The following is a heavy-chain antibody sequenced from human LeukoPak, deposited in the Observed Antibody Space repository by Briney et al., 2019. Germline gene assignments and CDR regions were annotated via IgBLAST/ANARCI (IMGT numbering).Heavy chain of an antibody. V-gene: IGHV1-18*01. J-gene: IGHJ4*02. CDR2: ISAYNGNT. Sequence: ASVKVSCKASGYTFTSYGISWVRQAPGQGLEWMGWISAYNGNTNYAQKLQGRVTMTTDTSTSTAYMELRSLRSDDTAVYYCARNKAIVVVHAFDYWGQGTLVTVSS. CDR3: ARNKAIVVVHAFDY. CDR1: GYTFTSYG. D-gene: IGHD3-22*01.